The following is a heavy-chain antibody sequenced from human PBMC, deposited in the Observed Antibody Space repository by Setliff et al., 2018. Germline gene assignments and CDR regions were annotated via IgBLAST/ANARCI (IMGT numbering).Heavy chain of an antibody. D-gene: IGHD3-22*01. CDR2: ISPVYGIA. CDR3: VRGPGPSVVVAIPFDH. CDR1: GYAFITFG. J-gene: IGHJ4*02. V-gene: IGHV1-18*01. Sequence: ASVKVSCKTSGYAFITFGMSWVRQAPGQGLEWMGWISPVYGIANYARKFQGRVTMTADTSTTTAYLELTSPRYDDTAVYYCVRGPGPSVVVAIPFDHWGQGSLVTVSS.